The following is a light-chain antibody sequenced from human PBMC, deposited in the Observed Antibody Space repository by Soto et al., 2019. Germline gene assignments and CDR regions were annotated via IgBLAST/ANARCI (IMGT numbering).Light chain of an antibody. CDR2: EVT. V-gene: IGLV2-14*01. CDR1: SSDIGGYNA. Sequence: QSALTQPASVSGSPGQTITISCTGTSSDIGGYNAVSWYQYHPGKAPKLIIYEVTHRPAGISDRFSASKSGNTASLTISGLQAEDEADYYCNSFRVNHLYVFGTGTKVTAL. CDR3: NSFRVNHLYV. J-gene: IGLJ1*01.